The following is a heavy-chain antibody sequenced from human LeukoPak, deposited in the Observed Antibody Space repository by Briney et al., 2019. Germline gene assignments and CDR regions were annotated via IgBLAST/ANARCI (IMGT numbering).Heavy chain of an antibody. D-gene: IGHD3-22*01. J-gene: IGHJ4*02. CDR3: ARHYYDSSGYQS. CDR2: INPNSGGT. Sequence: ASVKVSCKASGYTFTGYYMHWVRQAPGQGLEWMGWINPNSGGTNYAQKFQGRVTMTRDTSISTAYMELSRLRSDDTAVYYCARHYYDSSGYQSWGQGTLVTVSS. CDR1: GYTFTGYY. V-gene: IGHV1-2*02.